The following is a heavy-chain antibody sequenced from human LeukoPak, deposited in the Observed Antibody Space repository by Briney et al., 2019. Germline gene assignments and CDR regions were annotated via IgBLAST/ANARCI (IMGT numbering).Heavy chain of an antibody. CDR1: GFTFSTYW. Sequence: GGSLRLSCAASGFTFSTYWMTWVRQAPGKGPEWVASIKRDGSEKYYVDSVKGRFTISRDNAKNSLYLQMNSLRVEDTAVYYCARLLWSGYRYFDYWGLGTLVTVSS. CDR2: IKRDGSEK. V-gene: IGHV3-7*02. CDR3: ARLLWSGYRYFDY. D-gene: IGHD3-3*01. J-gene: IGHJ4*02.